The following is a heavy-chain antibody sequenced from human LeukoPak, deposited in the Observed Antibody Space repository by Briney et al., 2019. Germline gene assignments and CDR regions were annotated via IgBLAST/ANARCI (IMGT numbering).Heavy chain of an antibody. CDR3: ARDRLTNYYYYGMDV. D-gene: IGHD2-2*01. V-gene: IGHV3-30-3*01. CDR1: GFTFSSYA. Sequence: GGSLRLSCAASGFTFSSYAMHWVRRAPGKGLEWVAVISYDGSNKYYADSVKGRFTISRDNSKNTLYLQMNSLRAEDTAVYYCARDRLTNYYYYGMDVWGQGTTVTVSS. CDR2: ISYDGSNK. J-gene: IGHJ6*02.